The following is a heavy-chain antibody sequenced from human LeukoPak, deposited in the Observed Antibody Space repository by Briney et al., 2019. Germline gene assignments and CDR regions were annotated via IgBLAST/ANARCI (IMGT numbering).Heavy chain of an antibody. Sequence: PGGSLRLSCAASGXTFSNYAMSWVRQAPGKGLEWVSGISGSGDSTYYADSVKGRFTISGDNSKNTLYLQMNSLRAEDTAEYYCAEDGGGFYYYYGMDVWGQGTTVTVSS. CDR3: AEDGGGFYYYYGMDV. J-gene: IGHJ6*02. CDR1: GXTFSNYA. V-gene: IGHV3-23*01. CDR2: ISGSGDST.